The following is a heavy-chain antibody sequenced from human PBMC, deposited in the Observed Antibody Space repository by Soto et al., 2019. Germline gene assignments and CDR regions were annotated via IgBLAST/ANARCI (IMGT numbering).Heavy chain of an antibody. Sequence: QVHLVQSGAEVKKPGSSVKVSCKASGDTFTKYGISWVRQAPGQGLEWMGGVIPLFGTPNYAQRFQDRVTMTADPSTTTAYLDLASLTSEDTAVYFCAREFELSGSYFFDHWGQGTLITVSS. J-gene: IGHJ4*02. V-gene: IGHV1-69*01. CDR2: VIPLFGTP. CDR1: GDTFTKYG. CDR3: AREFELSGSYFFDH. D-gene: IGHD1-26*01.